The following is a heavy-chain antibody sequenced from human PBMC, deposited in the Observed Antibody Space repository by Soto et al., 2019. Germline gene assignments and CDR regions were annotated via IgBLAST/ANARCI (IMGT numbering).Heavy chain of an antibody. CDR3: AGVRDVLRWFGDHPFWDY. CDR1: GYTFTSYG. D-gene: IGHD3-10*01. CDR2: ISAYNGNT. V-gene: IGHV1-18*01. J-gene: IGHJ4*02. Sequence: QVQLVQSGAEVKKPGASVKVSCKASGYTFTSYGISWVRQAPGQGLEWMGWISAYNGNTNYAQKLQGRVTMTTDTSTSTAYMELRSLRSDETAVYYCAGVRDVLRWFGDHPFWDYWGQGTLVTVSS.